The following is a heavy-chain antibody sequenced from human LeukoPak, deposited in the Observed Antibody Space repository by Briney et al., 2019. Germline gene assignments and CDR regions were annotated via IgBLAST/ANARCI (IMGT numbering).Heavy chain of an antibody. Sequence: PSETLSLTCTVSGGSISDYSWSWIRQPPGKGLEWIGNIYYSGSANHNPSLKSRVTISRDTSKNQFSLKLTSVTAADTAVYYCARGGRWLQLNSWGQGTLVTVSS. D-gene: IGHD5-24*01. CDR1: GGSISDYS. CDR2: IYYSGSA. V-gene: IGHV4-59*12. J-gene: IGHJ4*02. CDR3: ARGGRWLQLNS.